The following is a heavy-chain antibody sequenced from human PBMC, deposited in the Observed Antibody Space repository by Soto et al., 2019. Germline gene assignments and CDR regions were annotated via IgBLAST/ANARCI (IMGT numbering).Heavy chain of an antibody. J-gene: IGHJ5*02. CDR1: GFIFSSYG. V-gene: IGHV3-30*18. CDR2: ISSDGSGQ. D-gene: IGHD2-15*01. Sequence: QVQMVESGGGVVQPGRSLRLSCAASGFIFSSYGMHWVRQARGKGLEWVATISSDGSGQYYTESLQGRFTISRDNSKNVLYLQMSSLRSEDRAIYCCVKGGAVDATWGSWGQGTLVTV. CDR3: VKGGAVDATWGS.